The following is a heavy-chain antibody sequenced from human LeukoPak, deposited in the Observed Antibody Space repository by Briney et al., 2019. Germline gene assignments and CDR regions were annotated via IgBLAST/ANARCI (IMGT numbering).Heavy chain of an antibody. D-gene: IGHD6-13*01. CDR2: ISGGGVNT. Sequence: PGGSLRLSCADSGFTFSSYVMRWVRQAPGKGLEWVSGISGGGVNTYYADSVKGRFTISRDNSKNTLHLQMNSLRTEDTAVYYCAKRQSNSWYTYFDYWGQGTLVTVSS. CDR1: GFTFSSYV. J-gene: IGHJ4*02. CDR3: AKRQSNSWYTYFDY. V-gene: IGHV3-23*01.